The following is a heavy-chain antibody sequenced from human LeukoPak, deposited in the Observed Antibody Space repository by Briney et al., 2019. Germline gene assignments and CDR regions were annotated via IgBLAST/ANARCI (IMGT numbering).Heavy chain of an antibody. J-gene: IGHJ4*02. CDR2: IIPILGIA. V-gene: IGHV1-69*04. CDR3: ARATTVTLFDY. CDR1: GGTFSSYA. Sequence: SVKVSCKASGGTFSSYAISWVRQAPGQGLEWMGRIIPILGIANYAQKFQGRVTITADKSTSAAYMELSSLRSEDTAVYYCARATTVTLFDYWGQGTLVTVSS. D-gene: IGHD4-17*01.